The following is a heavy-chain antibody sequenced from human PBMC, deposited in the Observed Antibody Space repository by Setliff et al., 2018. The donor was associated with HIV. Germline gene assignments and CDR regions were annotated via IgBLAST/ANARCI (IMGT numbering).Heavy chain of an antibody. Sequence: LRLSCAASGFTFSSYDMTWVRQAPGKGVEWVSVIFSGGDSTTHYADSVMGRFTISRDNSENMLYLRMNSLRAEDTAIYYCAKKGYCSSGTCHRDWYYYLDVWGKGTTVTVSS. V-gene: IGHV3-23*03. J-gene: IGHJ6*03. CDR3: AKKGYCSSGTCHRDWYYYLDV. D-gene: IGHD2-2*01. CDR1: GFTFSSYD. CDR2: IFSGGDSTT.